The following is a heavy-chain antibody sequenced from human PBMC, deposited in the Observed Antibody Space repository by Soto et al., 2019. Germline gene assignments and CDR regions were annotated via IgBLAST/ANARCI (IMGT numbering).Heavy chain of an antibody. CDR3: ARDPPRLGGERKYYYGMDV. D-gene: IGHD3-10*01. Sequence: QVQLVQSGAEVKKPGSSVKVSCKASGGTFSSYAISWVRQAPGQGLEWMGGIIPIFGTANYAQKFQGRVTITADESTGTAYMELSSLRSEDTAVYYCARDPPRLGGERKYYYGMDVWGQGTTVTVSS. V-gene: IGHV1-69*12. CDR2: IIPIFGTA. J-gene: IGHJ6*02. CDR1: GGTFSSYA.